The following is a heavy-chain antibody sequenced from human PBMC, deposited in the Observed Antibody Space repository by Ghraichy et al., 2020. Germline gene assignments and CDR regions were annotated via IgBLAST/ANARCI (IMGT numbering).Heavy chain of an antibody. J-gene: IGHJ6*02. CDR3: ARYYDFWSGYYTGLVYYYGMDV. CDR2: IKQDGSEK. Sequence: GGSLRLSCAASGFTFSSYWMSWVRQAPGKGLEWVANIKQDGSEKYYVDSVKGRFTISRDNAKNSLYLQMNSLRAEDTAVYYCARYYDFWSGYYTGLVYYYGMDVWGQGTTVTVSS. CDR1: GFTFSSYW. D-gene: IGHD3-3*01. V-gene: IGHV3-7*01.